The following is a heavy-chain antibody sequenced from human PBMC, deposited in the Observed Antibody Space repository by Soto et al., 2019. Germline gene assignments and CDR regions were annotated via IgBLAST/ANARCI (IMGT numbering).Heavy chain of an antibody. Sequence: QVQLVESGVGVVQPGRSLRLSCAASGFTFSSYGMHWVRQAPGKGLEWVAVISYDGSNKYYADSVKGRFTISRDNSKNTLYLQMNSLRAEDTAVYYCAKGFNDYGDYVRGYYFDYWGQGTLVTVSS. D-gene: IGHD4-17*01. J-gene: IGHJ4*02. CDR3: AKGFNDYGDYVRGYYFDY. CDR1: GFTFSSYG. CDR2: ISYDGSNK. V-gene: IGHV3-30*18.